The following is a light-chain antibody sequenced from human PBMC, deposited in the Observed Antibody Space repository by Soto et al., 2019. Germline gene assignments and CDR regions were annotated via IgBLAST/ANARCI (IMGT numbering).Light chain of an antibody. Sequence: EIVLTQSPGTLSLSPGERATLSCRASQSVSNSYLAWYQQKPGQAPRLLIYGASSRATGIPDRFSGSGSGTDFTLTISRLEPEDFAVYYCQQYGNSRWTFVQGTKVEI. J-gene: IGKJ1*01. CDR2: GAS. V-gene: IGKV3-20*01. CDR3: QQYGNSRWT. CDR1: QSVSNSY.